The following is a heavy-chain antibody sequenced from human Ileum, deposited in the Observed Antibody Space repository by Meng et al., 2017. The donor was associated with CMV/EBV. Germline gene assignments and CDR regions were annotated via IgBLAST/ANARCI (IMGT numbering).Heavy chain of an antibody. J-gene: IGHJ4*02. V-gene: IGHV3-74*03. CDR3: AKTLPDSSGWYYLHY. CDR2: IDSNGGSI. Sequence: GKSLKISCAASGFTFSNYWMQWVRQVPGKGLEWVSRIDSNGGSIKYADSVKGRFTISRDNAKNTLHLRMNSLRAEDTAIYYCAKTLPDSSGWYYLHYWGQGTLVTVSS. CDR1: GFTFSNYW. D-gene: IGHD6-19*01.